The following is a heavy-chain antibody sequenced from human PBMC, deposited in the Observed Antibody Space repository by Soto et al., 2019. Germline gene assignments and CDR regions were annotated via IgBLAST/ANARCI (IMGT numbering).Heavy chain of an antibody. CDR2: ISYDGSNK. V-gene: IGHV3-30*18. Sequence: GSLRLSCAASGFTFSSYGMHWVRQAPGKGLEWVAVISYDGSNKYYADSVKGRFTISRDNSKNTLYLQMNSLRAEDTAVYYCAKDDISYYDFWSGYYMDVWGKGTTVTVSS. CDR3: AKDDISYYDFWSGYYMDV. D-gene: IGHD3-3*01. CDR1: GFTFSSYG. J-gene: IGHJ6*03.